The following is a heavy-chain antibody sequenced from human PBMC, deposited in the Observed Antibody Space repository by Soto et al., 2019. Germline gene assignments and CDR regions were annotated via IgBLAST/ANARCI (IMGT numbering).Heavy chain of an antibody. V-gene: IGHV1-18*01. CDR1: GYTFTSNG. D-gene: IGHD2-2*01. Sequence: GASVKVSCTASGYTFTSNGISWVRQAPGQGLEWMGWISAYNGNTNYAQKLQGRVTMTTDTSTSTAYMELRSLRSDDTAVYYCARDAADCSSTSCQGGEAFDIWGQGTMVTV. CDR3: ARDAADCSSTSCQGGEAFDI. CDR2: ISAYNGNT. J-gene: IGHJ3*02.